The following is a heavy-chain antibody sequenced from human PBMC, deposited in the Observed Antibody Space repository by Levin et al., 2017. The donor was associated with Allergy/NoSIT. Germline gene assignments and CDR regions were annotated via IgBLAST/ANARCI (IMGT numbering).Heavy chain of an antibody. J-gene: IGHJ4*02. CDR3: ASLRDGYIY. Sequence: KRGESLKISCKASGGTFSTYTINWLRQAPGQGFEWVGRITPIADETSSAHKMQDRVAITADKSTHTAYMEVMSLRPEDTAVYFCASLRDGYIYWGQGTLVTVSS. V-gene: IGHV1-69*02. CDR2: ITPIADET. CDR1: GGTFSTYT. D-gene: IGHD5-24*01.